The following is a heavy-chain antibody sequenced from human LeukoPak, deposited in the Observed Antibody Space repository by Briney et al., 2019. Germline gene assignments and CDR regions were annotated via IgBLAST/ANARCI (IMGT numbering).Heavy chain of an antibody. V-gene: IGHV3-30*18. D-gene: IGHD5-24*01. J-gene: IGHJ4*02. CDR3: AKDGRRRWLQLRLAYFDY. CDR2: ISYDGSNK. CDR1: GFTFSSYG. Sequence: HPGGSLRLSCAASGFTFSSYGMHWVRQAPGKGLEWVAVISYDGSNKYYADSVKGRFTISRDNSKNTLYLQMNSLRAEDTAVYYCAKDGRRRWLQLRLAYFDYWGQGTLVTVSS.